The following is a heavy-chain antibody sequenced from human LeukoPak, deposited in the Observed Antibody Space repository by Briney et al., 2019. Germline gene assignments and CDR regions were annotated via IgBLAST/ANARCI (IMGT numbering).Heavy chain of an antibody. D-gene: IGHD3-22*01. CDR1: GGSFSGYY. Sequence: PSETLSLTCAVYGGSFSGYYWSWIRQPPGKGLEWIGEINHSGSTNYNPSLKSRVTISVDTSKNQFSLKLSSVTAADTAVYYCARDRNYYDSSGYYSKPYYFDYWGQGTLVTVSS. V-gene: IGHV4-34*01. CDR3: ARDRNYYDSSGYYSKPYYFDY. CDR2: INHSGST. J-gene: IGHJ4*02.